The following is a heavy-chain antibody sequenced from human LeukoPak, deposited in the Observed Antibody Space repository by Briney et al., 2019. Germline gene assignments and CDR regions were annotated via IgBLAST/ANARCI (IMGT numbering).Heavy chain of an antibody. V-gene: IGHV3-9*01. CDR2: ISWNSGSI. Sequence: GGSLRLYCAASGFTFDDYAMHWVRQAPGKGLEWVSGISWNSGSIGYADSVKGRFTISRDNAKNSLYLQMNSLRAEDTALYYCAKDISGFGELYGAFDIWGQGTMVTVSS. CDR3: AKDISGFGELYGAFDI. D-gene: IGHD3-10*01. CDR1: GFTFDDYA. J-gene: IGHJ3*02.